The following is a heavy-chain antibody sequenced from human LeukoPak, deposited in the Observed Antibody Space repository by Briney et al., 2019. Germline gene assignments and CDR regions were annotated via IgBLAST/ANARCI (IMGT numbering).Heavy chain of an antibody. Sequence: PGGSLRLSCAASGFPFDDYAMHWVRPAPGKGLEWVSGISWNSGSIGYADSVKGRFTISRDNAKNSLYLQMNSLRAEDTALYYCAKGSYYDILTGYYEFDYWGQGTLVTVSS. J-gene: IGHJ4*02. V-gene: IGHV3-9*01. D-gene: IGHD3-9*01. CDR2: ISWNSGSI. CDR1: GFPFDDYA. CDR3: AKGSYYDILTGYYEFDY.